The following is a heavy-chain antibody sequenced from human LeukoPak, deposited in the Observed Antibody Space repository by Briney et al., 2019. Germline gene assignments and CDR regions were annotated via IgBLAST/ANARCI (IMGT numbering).Heavy chain of an antibody. CDR2: IKQDGSEK. CDR3: ARRCSYSCDY. CDR1: GFTFSNYW. Sequence: GGSLRPSCAASGFTFSNYWMSWVRKAPGKGLEWMANIKQDGSEKYYVDSVKGRFTISRDNAKNSLYLQMNSLRAEDTAVYYCARRCSYSCDYWGQGTLVTVSS. V-gene: IGHV3-7*01. D-gene: IGHD5-18*01. J-gene: IGHJ4*02.